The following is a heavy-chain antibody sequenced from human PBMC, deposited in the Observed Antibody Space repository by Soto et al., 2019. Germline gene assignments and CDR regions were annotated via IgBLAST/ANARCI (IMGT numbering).Heavy chain of an antibody. CDR3: AREVEVSYSPADF. Sequence: QVQLVQSGPEVKKPGASVTVSCKTSGYTFTDHGIDWVRQAPGQVLEWVGWVSSYNGNTNYAYNLKDRVIMTTDASTSTAYMELRGLRSDDTAVYYCAREVEVSYSPADFWGQGTPVNVSS. V-gene: IGHV1-18*01. CDR2: VSSYNGNT. J-gene: IGHJ4*02. D-gene: IGHD3-10*01. CDR1: GYTFTDHG.